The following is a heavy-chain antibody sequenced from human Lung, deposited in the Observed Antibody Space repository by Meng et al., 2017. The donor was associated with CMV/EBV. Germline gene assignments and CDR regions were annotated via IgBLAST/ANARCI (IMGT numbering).Heavy chain of an antibody. Sequence: VQLHEPGPGLVKPSQTLSLTCPVSGGSISSVGYYWIWIRQHPGKGLEWIGYIHSSGSTYYNPSLRSRLTISVDTSKNQFSLKLSSVTAADTAVYYCARASYGSGSPLGESWFDPWGQGTLVTVSS. D-gene: IGHD3-10*01. CDR2: IHSSGST. CDR1: GGSISSVGYY. J-gene: IGHJ5*02. V-gene: IGHV4-31*03. CDR3: ARASYGSGSPLGESWFDP.